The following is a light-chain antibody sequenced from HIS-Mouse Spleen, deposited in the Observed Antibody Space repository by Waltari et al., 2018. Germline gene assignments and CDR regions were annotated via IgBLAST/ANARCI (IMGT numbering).Light chain of an antibody. Sequence: QSVLTQPPSVSGAPGQRVTIPCTGSSPNIGAGYDVPWYQQLPGTAPKLLIYGNSNRPSGVPDRFSGSKSGTSASLAITGLQAEDEADYYCQSYDSSLSGYVFGTGTKVTVL. CDR3: QSYDSSLSGYV. CDR2: GNS. J-gene: IGLJ1*01. CDR1: SPNIGAGYD. V-gene: IGLV1-40*01.